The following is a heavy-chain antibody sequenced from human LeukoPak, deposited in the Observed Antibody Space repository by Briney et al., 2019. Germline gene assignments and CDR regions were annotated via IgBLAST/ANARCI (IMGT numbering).Heavy chain of an antibody. CDR1: GFTFSSYA. V-gene: IGHV3-23*01. Sequence: PGGSLRLSCAASGFTFSSYAMSWVRQAPGKGLEWVSAISGSGGSTYYADSVKGRFTISRDNSKNTLYLQMNSLRAEDTAVYYCAKDPHDYGENRWYYFDYWGQGTLVTVSS. D-gene: IGHD4-17*01. CDR2: ISGSGGST. CDR3: AKDPHDYGENRWYYFDY. J-gene: IGHJ4*02.